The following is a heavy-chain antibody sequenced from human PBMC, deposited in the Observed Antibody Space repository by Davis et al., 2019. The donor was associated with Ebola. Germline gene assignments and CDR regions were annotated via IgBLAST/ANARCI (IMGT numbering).Heavy chain of an antibody. Sequence: ASVKVSCKASGYTFTSYGISWVRQAPGQGLEWMGWISALTGNTKYLQNLQGRVTMTTDTSTSTAYMELRSLRSDDTAVYYCATTTSSSYGAPVTFDYWGQGTLVTVSS. J-gene: IGHJ4*02. CDR1: GYTFTSYG. V-gene: IGHV1-18*01. CDR3: ATTTSSSYGAPVTFDY. D-gene: IGHD4-11*01. CDR2: ISALTGNT.